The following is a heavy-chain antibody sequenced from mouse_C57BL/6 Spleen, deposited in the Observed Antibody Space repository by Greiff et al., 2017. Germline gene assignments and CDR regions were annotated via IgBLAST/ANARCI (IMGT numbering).Heavy chain of an antibody. Sequence: QVQLKESGAELVRPGASVTLSCKASGYTFTDYEMHWVKQTPVHGLEWIGAIDPETGGTAYNQKFKGKAILTADKSSSTAYMELRSLTSEDSAVYYCTRTLRQLRPHFDYWGQGTTLTVSA. CDR1: GYTFTDYE. CDR2: IDPETGGT. CDR3: TRTLRQLRPHFDY. D-gene: IGHD3-2*02. V-gene: IGHV1-15*01. J-gene: IGHJ2*01.